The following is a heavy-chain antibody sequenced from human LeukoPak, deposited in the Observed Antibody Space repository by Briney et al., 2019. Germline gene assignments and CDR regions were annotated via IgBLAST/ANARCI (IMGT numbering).Heavy chain of an antibody. V-gene: IGHV4-59*01. CDR1: GGSISSYY. CDR3: ARVISYYYYMDV. CDR2: IYYSGST. J-gene: IGHJ6*03. Sequence: SETLSLTCTVSGGSISSYYWSWIRQPPGKGLEWIGYIYYSGSTNYNPSLKSRVTISVDTSKNQFSLKLSSVTAADTAVYYCARVISYYYYMDVWGKGTTVTISS. D-gene: IGHD3-10*01.